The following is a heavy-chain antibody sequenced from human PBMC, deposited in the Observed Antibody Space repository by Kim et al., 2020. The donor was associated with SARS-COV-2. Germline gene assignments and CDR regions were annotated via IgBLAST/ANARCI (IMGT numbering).Heavy chain of an antibody. V-gene: IGHV4-4*08. J-gene: IGHJ4*02. Sequence: PTLKSRVTISADTSKNQFSLKLSSVTAADTAVYYCARDIAESSSLGKFDDWGQGTLVTVSS. CDR3: ARDIAESSSLGKFDD. D-gene: IGHD6-13*01.